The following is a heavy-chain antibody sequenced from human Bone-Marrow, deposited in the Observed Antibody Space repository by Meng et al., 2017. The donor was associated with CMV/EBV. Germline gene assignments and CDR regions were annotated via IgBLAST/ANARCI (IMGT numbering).Heavy chain of an antibody. CDR2: IRYDGNNK. CDR1: GFIFTSHG. V-gene: IGHV3-30*02. D-gene: IGHD2-8*01. Sequence: GESLKISCAASGFIFTSHGMHWVRQAPGKGLEWVSFIRYDGNNKSYADSVRGRFTVSRDNAKNTLYLQMDSLRVEDTAVYYCAREAQLSYAGSFQVDYWGQGRLVTDSS. CDR3: AREAQLSYAGSFQVDY. J-gene: IGHJ4*02.